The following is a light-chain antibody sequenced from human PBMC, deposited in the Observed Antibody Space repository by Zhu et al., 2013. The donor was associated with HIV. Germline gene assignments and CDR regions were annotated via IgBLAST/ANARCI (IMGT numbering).Light chain of an antibody. CDR3: QAWDSRTAV. CDR2: DND. Sequence: QSVLTQPPSVSAAPGQKVTISCSGSNFNIGNNYVSWYHQVPGTVPKVLIYDNDKRPSGIPERFSGSNSGNTATLTISGTQAMDEADYYCQAWDSRTAVFGGGTKLT. J-gene: IGLJ2*01. CDR1: NFNIGNNY. V-gene: IGLV1-51*01.